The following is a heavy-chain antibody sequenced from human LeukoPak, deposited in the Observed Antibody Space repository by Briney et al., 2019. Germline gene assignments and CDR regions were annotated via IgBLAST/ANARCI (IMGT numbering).Heavy chain of an antibody. J-gene: IGHJ4*02. V-gene: IGHV3-48*01. D-gene: IGHD1-26*01. Sequence: QPGGSLRLSCEASGFTFSSYSMNWVRQAPGKGLEWISYISTSTTTIYYANSVKGRFTISRDNAKKSLYLQMNSLRVEDTGVYYFPSWGEGALDNWGQGTLVTVSS. CDR1: GFTFSSYS. CDR2: ISTSTTTI. CDR3: PSWGEGALDN.